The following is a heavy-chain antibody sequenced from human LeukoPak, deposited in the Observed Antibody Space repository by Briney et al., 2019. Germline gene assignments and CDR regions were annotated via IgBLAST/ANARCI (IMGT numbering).Heavy chain of an antibody. CDR2: INQDGSEK. D-gene: IGHD3-16*01. CDR1: GFTFSGYW. J-gene: IGHJ4*02. Sequence: PGGSLRLSCAASGFTFSGYWMAWVRQAPGKGLEWVAHINQDGSEKNYVDPVEGRFTISRDNAKKSVYLQMNSLRAEETAVYYCVRDDYLGYWGQGTLVTVSS. V-gene: IGHV3-7*05. CDR3: VRDDYLGY.